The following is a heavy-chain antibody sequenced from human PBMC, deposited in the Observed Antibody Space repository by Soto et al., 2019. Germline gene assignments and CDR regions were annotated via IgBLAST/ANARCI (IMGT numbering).Heavy chain of an antibody. CDR3: ARLDYYGSGSYSYFDY. Sequence: SETLSLTCTVSGGSISSSSYYWGWIRQPPGKGLEWIGSIHYSGSTYYNPSLKSRVTISVDTSKNQFSLKLSSVTAADTAVYYCARLDYYGSGSYSYFDYWGQGTLVTVSS. CDR1: GGSISSSSYY. V-gene: IGHV4-39*01. D-gene: IGHD3-10*01. J-gene: IGHJ4*02. CDR2: IHYSGST.